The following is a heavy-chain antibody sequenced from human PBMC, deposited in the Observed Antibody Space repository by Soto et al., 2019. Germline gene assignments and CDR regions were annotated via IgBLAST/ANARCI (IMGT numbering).Heavy chain of an antibody. D-gene: IGHD3-16*01. CDR1: GFSFTGYY. CDR2: INAHSGGT. Sequence: RASEKVSCKASGFSFTGYYIHWLRQAPGQGLEWMGWINAHSGGTEYAQKFQGRVTLTRGTSIATAYLTLTSLTSDDTALYYCAKDLTRQPAYWLDPWGQGTQVTVSS. V-gene: IGHV1-2*02. J-gene: IGHJ5*02. CDR3: AKDLTRQPAYWLDP.